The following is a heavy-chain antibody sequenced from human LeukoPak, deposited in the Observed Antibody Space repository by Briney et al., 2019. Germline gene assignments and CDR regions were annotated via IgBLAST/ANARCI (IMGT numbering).Heavy chain of an antibody. V-gene: IGHV3-21*04. CDR2: ISSSSSYI. CDR1: GFTFSSYS. J-gene: IGHJ4*02. D-gene: IGHD6-19*01. CDR3: ARVHGSGWYLDY. Sequence: GGSLRLSCAASGFTFSSYSMNWVRQAPGKGLEWVSSISSSSSYIYYADSVKGRFTISRDNAKNSLYLQMNSLRAEDTAVYYCARVHGSGWYLDYWGQGTLVTVSS.